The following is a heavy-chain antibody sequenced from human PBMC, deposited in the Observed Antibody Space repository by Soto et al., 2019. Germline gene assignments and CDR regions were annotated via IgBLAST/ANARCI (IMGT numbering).Heavy chain of an antibody. CDR1: GDSLSGNIAA. V-gene: IGHV6-1*01. Sequence: PSQALSLTCSSSGDSLSGNIAACNCIRQSPSRGLEWLGRTYYRSRWYNDYAVSVKSRITVTPDTSKNQFSLHLNSVTPEDTAVYYCARDLPYYVSSDSYLDYWGHGALVTVSS. CDR3: ARDLPYYVSSDSYLDY. D-gene: IGHD3-16*01. CDR2: TYYRSRWYN. J-gene: IGHJ4*01.